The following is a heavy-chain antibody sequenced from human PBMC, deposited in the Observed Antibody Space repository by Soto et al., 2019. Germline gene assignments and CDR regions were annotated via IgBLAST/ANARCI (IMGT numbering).Heavy chain of an antibody. CDR2: IIPMFGTA. D-gene: IGHD3-22*01. CDR3: AIRLIVAGSHYYGMDG. CDR1: GGTFRHYA. V-gene: IGHV1-69*12. Sequence: QVQLVQSGAEVKKPGSSVMVSCKASGGTFRHYAISWVRQAPGQGLEWMGGIIPMFGTANYAQKFQGRITSTADEPTSTAYMELSSLRSEDTAVNDCAIRLIVAGSHYYGMDGWGQGTTVTVSS. J-gene: IGHJ6*02.